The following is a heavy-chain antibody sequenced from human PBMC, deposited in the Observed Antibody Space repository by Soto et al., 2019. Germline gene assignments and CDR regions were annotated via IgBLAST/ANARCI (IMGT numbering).Heavy chain of an antibody. J-gene: IGHJ5*02. CDR1: GFTFSGSV. Sequence: EEQLVESGGGLVQPGGSLKLSCAASGFTFSGSVMHWVRQASGKGLEWVGRIRSKANGYATAYAASVKGRFTISRDDSRNTAYLQMNSLKSEDTAVYYCTRGGTGTWRFDPWGQGTLVT. CDR2: IRSKANGYAT. D-gene: IGHD1-1*01. V-gene: IGHV3-73*01. CDR3: TRGGTGTWRFDP.